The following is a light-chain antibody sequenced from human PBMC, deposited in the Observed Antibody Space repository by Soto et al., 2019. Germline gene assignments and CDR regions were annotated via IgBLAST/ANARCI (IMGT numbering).Light chain of an antibody. J-gene: IGKJ1*01. CDR3: QQHISYPRT. V-gene: IGKV1-5*03. CDR2: TAS. Sequence: DIQMTQSPSTLSASVGDRVTITCRASQSLNTALAWYQQKPWKSPRLLIYTASNLESGVTSRFSGKGSGTEFTLTISSLQPDESATSYCQQHISYPRTFGQGNKVEIK. CDR1: QSLNTA.